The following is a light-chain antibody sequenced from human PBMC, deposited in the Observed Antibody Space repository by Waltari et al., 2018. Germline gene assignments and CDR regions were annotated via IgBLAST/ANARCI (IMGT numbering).Light chain of an antibody. CDR1: SSDIGGYNY. V-gene: IGLV2-14*01. J-gene: IGLJ3*02. CDR3: SSYTSSSTLV. CDR2: DVT. Sequence: QSALTQPASVSGSPGQSITISCTGTSSDIGGYNYVSWYQQNPGKAPKLMIYDVTNRPSGVSNRFSGSKSGNTASLTISGLQAEDEADYYCSSYTSSSTLVFGGVTKLTFL.